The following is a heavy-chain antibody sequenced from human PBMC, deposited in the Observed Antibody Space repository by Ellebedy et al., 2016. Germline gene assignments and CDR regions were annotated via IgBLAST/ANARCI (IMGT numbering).Heavy chain of an antibody. CDR3: AREGGIFGLNY. Sequence: GGSLRLSXTVSGVTFRSFAMYWVRQAPGKGLEWVAVIWYDGSNKYYADSVKGRFTISRDNSKNTLYLQMNSLRAEDTALYYCAREGGIFGLNYWGQGTLVTVSS. V-gene: IGHV3-33*07. CDR2: IWYDGSNK. D-gene: IGHD3-3*02. CDR1: GVTFRSFA. J-gene: IGHJ4*02.